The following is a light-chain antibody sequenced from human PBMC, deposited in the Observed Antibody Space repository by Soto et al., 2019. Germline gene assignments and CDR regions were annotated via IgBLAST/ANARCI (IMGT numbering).Light chain of an antibody. J-gene: IGKJ3*01. CDR3: QQRSNWPPIFT. CDR2: DAS. CDR1: QSVSSY. Sequence: EIVLTQSPATLSLSPGERATLSCRASQSVSSYLAWYQQKPGQAPRLLIYDASNRATGIPARFSGSGSGTDCTLTSSSLEPEDFAVYYCQQRSNWPPIFTCGPGTKVDIK. V-gene: IGKV3-11*01.